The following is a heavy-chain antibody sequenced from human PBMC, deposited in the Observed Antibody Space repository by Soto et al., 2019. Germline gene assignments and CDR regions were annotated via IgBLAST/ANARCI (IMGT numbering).Heavy chain of an antibody. D-gene: IGHD2-8*02. CDR2: ISRDGGTK. CDR3: TGEVASGY. V-gene: IGHV3-30*03. J-gene: IGHJ4*02. CDR1: GFTVSSNG. Sequence: QVQLVESGGGVVQPGRSLRLSCAASGFTVSSNGMHWVRQAPGKGLEWVAVISRDGGTKFYADSVKGRFTISKDNSRNTLILEMNSLRGDDMAIYYCTGEVASGYWGQGTLVTVSS.